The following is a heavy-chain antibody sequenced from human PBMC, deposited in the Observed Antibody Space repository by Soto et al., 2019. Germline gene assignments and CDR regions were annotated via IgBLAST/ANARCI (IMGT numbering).Heavy chain of an antibody. D-gene: IGHD2-15*01. Sequence: EPVPTLVNPTQTLTLTCTFSGFSLSTTDVGVGWIRQPPGKALEWLALIYWNDDKRYSPSLKSRLTITKDTSKNQVVLTMTDMGPVETATYYCAHRHPQGSGGGCKSRYFDYCGQGILVTVSA. CDR2: IYWNDDK. V-gene: IGHV2-5*01. CDR3: AHRHPQGSGGGCKSRYFDY. CDR1: GFSLSTTDVG. J-gene: IGHJ4*02.